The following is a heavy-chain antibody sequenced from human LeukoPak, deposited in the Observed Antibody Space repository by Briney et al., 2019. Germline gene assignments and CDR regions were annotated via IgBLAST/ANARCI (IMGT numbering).Heavy chain of an antibody. CDR2: ISGSGGTT. CDR1: GFTFSSYA. V-gene: IGHV3-23*01. D-gene: IGHD7-27*01. J-gene: IGHJ4*02. Sequence: PGGSLRLSCAASGFTFSSYAMSWVRQAPGKGLEWVSAISGSGGTTYYADSVKGRFTISRDNSKSTVYLQVNSLRSEDTAVFYCARDPLNRRWGSYYFDYWGQGTLVTVSS. CDR3: ARDPLNRRWGSYYFDY.